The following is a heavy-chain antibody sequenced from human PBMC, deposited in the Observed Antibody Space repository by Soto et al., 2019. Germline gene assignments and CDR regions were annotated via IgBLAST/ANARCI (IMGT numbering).Heavy chain of an antibody. Sequence: EVQLLESGGGLVQPGGSLGLSCAASGFTFSSYDMSWVRQAPGKGLEYVSSISVTGSGTYYADSVKGRFTISRDNSKNTLYLQMNSLRLEDTAVYYCARTTTTKSRDYWGQGTLVTVSS. CDR1: GFTFSSYD. J-gene: IGHJ4*02. V-gene: IGHV3-23*01. D-gene: IGHD4-17*01. CDR2: ISVTGSGT. CDR3: ARTTTTKSRDY.